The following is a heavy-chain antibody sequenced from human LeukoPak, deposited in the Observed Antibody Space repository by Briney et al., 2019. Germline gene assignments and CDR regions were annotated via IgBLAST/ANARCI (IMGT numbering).Heavy chain of an antibody. CDR2: IWYDGSNK. Sequence: PGRSLRLSCAASGFTFSSYGMHWVRQAPGKGLEWVAVIWYDGSNKYYADSVKGRFTISRDNSKNTLYLQMNSLRAEDTAVYYCAKDRNDFGDYRIFDYWGQGTLVTVSS. CDR3: AKDRNDFGDYRIFDY. D-gene: IGHD4-17*01. J-gene: IGHJ4*02. CDR1: GFTFSSYG. V-gene: IGHV3-33*06.